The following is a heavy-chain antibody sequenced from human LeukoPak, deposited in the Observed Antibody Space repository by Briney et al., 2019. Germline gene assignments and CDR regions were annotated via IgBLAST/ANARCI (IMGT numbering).Heavy chain of an antibody. CDR1: GASTRTHC. Sequence: SETLCLTCTVSGASTRTHCWSWIRHPPEKGLEWVGYISSSGSTSYNASLGGRITISIDTSKNQIPLEVSSVTAADTAVYYCARESGRLVDFWGQGTPVTVSS. CDR3: ARESGRLVDF. J-gene: IGHJ4*02. D-gene: IGHD2-21*01. V-gene: IGHV4-59*06. CDR2: ISSSGST.